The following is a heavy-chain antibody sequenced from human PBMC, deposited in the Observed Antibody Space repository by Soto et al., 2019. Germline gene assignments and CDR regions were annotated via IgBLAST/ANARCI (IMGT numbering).Heavy chain of an antibody. CDR2: INAGNGNT. J-gene: IGHJ6*03. D-gene: IGHD1-1*01. Sequence: VASVKVSCKASGYTFTSYAMHWVRQAPGQRLEWMGWINAGNGNTKYSQKFQGRVTITRDTSASTAYMELSSLRSEDTAVYYCARGRNSQEYYYDYKDVWSRGTTVTVSS. CDR3: ARGRNSQEYYYDYKDV. CDR1: GYTFTSYA. V-gene: IGHV1-3*01.